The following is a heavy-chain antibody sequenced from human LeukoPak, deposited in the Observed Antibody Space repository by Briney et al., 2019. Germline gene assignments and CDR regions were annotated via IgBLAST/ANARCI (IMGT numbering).Heavy chain of an antibody. CDR3: ASGYSYGFDAFDI. Sequence: SKTLSLTCTVSGGSISSFYWSWIRQPPGKGLEWIGYLYYSGRTNYNPSLKSRVTISVDTSKNQFSLRLSSVTAADTAVYYCASGYSYGFDAFDIWGQGTMVTVSS. V-gene: IGHV4-59*01. CDR2: LYYSGRT. J-gene: IGHJ3*02. CDR1: GGSISSFY. D-gene: IGHD5-18*01.